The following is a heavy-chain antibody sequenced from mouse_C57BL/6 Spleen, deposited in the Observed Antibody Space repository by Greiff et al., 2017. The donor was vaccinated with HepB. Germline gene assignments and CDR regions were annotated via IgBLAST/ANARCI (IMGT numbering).Heavy chain of an antibody. CDR1: GYTFTDYY. J-gene: IGHJ2*01. D-gene: IGHD3-2*02. V-gene: IGHV1-26*01. CDR3: ARGTAQATYSDY. Sequence: SGPELVKPGASVKISCKASGYTFTDYYMNWVKQSHGKSLEWIGDINPNNGGTSYNQKFKGKATLTVDKSSSTAYMELRSLTSEDSAVYYCARGTAQATYSDYWGQGTTLTVSS. CDR2: INPNNGGT.